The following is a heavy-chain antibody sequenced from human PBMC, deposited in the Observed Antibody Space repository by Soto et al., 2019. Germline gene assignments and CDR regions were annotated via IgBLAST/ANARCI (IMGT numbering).Heavy chain of an antibody. V-gene: IGHV4-31*03. CDR3: ARVSRWLVRQKSYYFDY. J-gene: IGHJ4*02. CDR1: GGSISSGGYY. CDR2: IYYSGST. D-gene: IGHD6-19*01. Sequence: SETLSLTCTVSGGSISSGGYYWSWIRQHPGKGLEWIGYIYYSGSTYYNPSLKSRVTISVDTSKNQFSLKLSSVTAADTAVYYCARVSRWLVRQKSYYFDYWGQGTPVTVSS.